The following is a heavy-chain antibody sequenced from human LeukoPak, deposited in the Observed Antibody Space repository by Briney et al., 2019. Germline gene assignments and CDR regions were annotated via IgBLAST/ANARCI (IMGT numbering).Heavy chain of an antibody. J-gene: IGHJ3*02. Sequence: SETLPLTCTVSGGSIISYHWSWIRQPAGKGLEWIGRIYSSGSTRYNPSLKSRVTMSVDTSKNQFSLKLSSVTAADTAVYYCAREARDAFDIWGQGTMVTVSS. CDR3: AREARDAFDI. CDR2: IYSSGST. V-gene: IGHV4-4*07. CDR1: GGSIISYH.